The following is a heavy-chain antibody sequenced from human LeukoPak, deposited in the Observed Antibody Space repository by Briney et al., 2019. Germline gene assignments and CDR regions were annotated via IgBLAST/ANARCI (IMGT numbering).Heavy chain of an antibody. CDR3: ARTDAFDI. CDR2: INSGGGTT. Sequence: PGGSLRLSCAASGFTFSIYSMNWVRQAPGKGLEWISYINSGGGTTYYADSVKGRFTISRDNAKNSLFLQMNSLRDEDTAMYYCARTDAFDIWGHGTLVTVSS. CDR1: GFTFSIYS. V-gene: IGHV3-48*02. J-gene: IGHJ3*02.